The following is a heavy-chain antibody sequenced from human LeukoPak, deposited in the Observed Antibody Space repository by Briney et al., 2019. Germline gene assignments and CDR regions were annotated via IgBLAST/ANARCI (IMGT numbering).Heavy chain of an antibody. CDR3: ARDDYGGTAY. CDR2: IKQDGSEK. CDR1: GFTFSNYW. Sequence: WGSLRLSCAASGFTFSNYWMSWVRQAPGKGLEWVGNIKQDGSEKYYVDSVRGRFTISRDNAKNSLYLQMNSLRADDTAVYYCARDDYGGTAYWGQGTLVTVSS. D-gene: IGHD4/OR15-4a*01. V-gene: IGHV3-7*01. J-gene: IGHJ4*02.